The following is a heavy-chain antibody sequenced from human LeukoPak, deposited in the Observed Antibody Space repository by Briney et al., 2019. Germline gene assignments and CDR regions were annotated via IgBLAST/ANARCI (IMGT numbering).Heavy chain of an antibody. V-gene: IGHV3-7*01. CDR3: ARGYWNFGL. CDR2: IKQDGSEK. CDR1: GFSFSNFW. J-gene: IGHJ2*01. Sequence: PGGSLRLSCVASGFSFSNFWMTWVRRPPGRGMEWVANIKQDGSEKHYVDSVKGRFTSSRDNAKNSLYLQMNRLRAEDTAVYYCARGYWNFGLWGRGTQVTVSS.